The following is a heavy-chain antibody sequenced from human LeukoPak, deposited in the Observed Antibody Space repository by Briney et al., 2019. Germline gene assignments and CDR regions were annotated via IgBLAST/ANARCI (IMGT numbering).Heavy chain of an antibody. CDR1: GGSISTYH. D-gene: IGHD3-10*01. V-gene: IGHV4-4*07. CDR2: IYTSGST. Sequence: PSETLSLTCTVSGGSISTYHWGWIRQPAGKGLEWIGRIYTSGSTNYNPSLKSRVTMSVDTSKNQFSLKLSSVTAADTAVYYCAREARNYYGSGSYYRFDYWGQGTLVTVSS. CDR3: AREARNYYGSGSYYRFDY. J-gene: IGHJ4*02.